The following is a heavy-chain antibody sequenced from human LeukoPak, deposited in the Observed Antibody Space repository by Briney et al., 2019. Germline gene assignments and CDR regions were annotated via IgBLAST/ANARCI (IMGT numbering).Heavy chain of an antibody. CDR2: IPYDGSDK. V-gene: IGHV3-30*04. Sequence: GRSLRLSCAASGFTFRSYAMHWVRQAPGKGLEWVAVIPYDGSDKYYADSVKGRFTISRDNSKNTLSLQMNSLRAEDTAVYYCARAISYGYGNPPDYWGQGTLVTVSS. D-gene: IGHD5-18*01. J-gene: IGHJ4*02. CDR3: ARAISYGYGNPPDY. CDR1: GFTFRSYA.